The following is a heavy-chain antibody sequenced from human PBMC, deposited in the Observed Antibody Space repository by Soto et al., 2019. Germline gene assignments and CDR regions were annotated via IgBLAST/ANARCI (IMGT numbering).Heavy chain of an antibody. Sequence: GGSLRLSCTASGFTFVDYAMSWFRQAPGKGLEWVGFIRSKAYGGTTEYAASVKGRFTISRDDSKSIAYLQMNSLKTEDTAVYYCTRDRPLRFLEWLTSDWFDPWGQGTLVTVSS. CDR1: GFTFVDYA. CDR2: IRSKAYGGTT. J-gene: IGHJ5*02. V-gene: IGHV3-49*03. CDR3: TRDRPLRFLEWLTSDWFDP. D-gene: IGHD3-3*01.